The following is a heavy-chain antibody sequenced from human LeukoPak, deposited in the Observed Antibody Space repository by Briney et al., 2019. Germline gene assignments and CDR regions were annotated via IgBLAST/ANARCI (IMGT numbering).Heavy chain of an antibody. Sequence: GASVKVSCKVSGYTLTELSIHWVRQAPGKGLEWMGGFDPEDGETIYAQKFQGRVTMTEDTSTDTAYMELSSLRSEDTAVYYCATLIVGATTQYFDYWGQGTLVTVSS. CDR3: ATLIVGATTQYFDY. J-gene: IGHJ4*02. CDR1: GYTLTELS. V-gene: IGHV1-24*01. CDR2: FDPEDGET. D-gene: IGHD1-26*01.